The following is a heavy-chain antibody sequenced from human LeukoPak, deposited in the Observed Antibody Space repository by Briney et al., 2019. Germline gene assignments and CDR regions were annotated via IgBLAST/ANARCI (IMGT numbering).Heavy chain of an antibody. Sequence: QSGGSLRLSCAASGFTFSSYWMSWVRQAPGKGLEWVANIKQDGSEKYYVDSVKGRFTISRDNAKNSLYLQMNSLRAEDTAVYYCASMPSTVTTVVDYWGQGTLVTVSS. J-gene: IGHJ4*02. CDR1: GFTFSSYW. D-gene: IGHD4-17*01. V-gene: IGHV3-7*01. CDR3: ASMPSTVTTVVDY. CDR2: IKQDGSEK.